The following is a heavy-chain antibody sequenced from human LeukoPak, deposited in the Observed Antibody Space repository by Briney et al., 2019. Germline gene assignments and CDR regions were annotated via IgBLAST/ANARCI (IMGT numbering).Heavy chain of an antibody. CDR2: IYHSGST. D-gene: IGHD3-3*01. CDR1: GDSISSSSYY. Sequence: NSSETLSLTCTVSGDSISSSSYYWGWIRQPPGKGLEWIGSIYHSGSTYYNPSLKSRVTISVDTSKNQFSLKLSSVTAADTAVYYCARQQRDFWSGYHPHAFDIWGQGTMVTVSS. CDR3: ARQQRDFWSGYHPHAFDI. V-gene: IGHV4-39*01. J-gene: IGHJ3*02.